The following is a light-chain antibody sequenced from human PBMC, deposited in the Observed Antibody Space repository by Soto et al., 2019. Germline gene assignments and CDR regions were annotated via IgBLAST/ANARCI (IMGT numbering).Light chain of an antibody. CDR3: QQYDSSPRT. CDR2: GAS. Sequence: EIVLTQSPGTLSLSPGERATLSCRASKSVSSSFLAWYQQKPGQAPRLLIYGASSRATGIPDRFGGSGSGTDFTLTISRLEPEDFAVYYCQQYDSSPRTFGQGTKVEVK. J-gene: IGKJ1*01. V-gene: IGKV3-20*01. CDR1: KSVSSSF.